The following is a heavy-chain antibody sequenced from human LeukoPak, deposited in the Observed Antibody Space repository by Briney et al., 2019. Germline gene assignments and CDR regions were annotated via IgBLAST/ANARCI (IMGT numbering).Heavy chain of an antibody. CDR1: GFTFSTYT. V-gene: IGHV3-48*02. J-gene: IGHJ4*02. CDR2: ISTGSSTI. D-gene: IGHD2-21*01. Sequence: PGGSLRLSCAASGFTFSTYTMNWVRQAPGKGLEWVSYISTGSSTIFYADSVKGRFTISRDNAKNSLYLQMNSLRDEETAIYYCARGLTRGFDSWGQGTLVAVSS. CDR3: ARGLTRGFDS.